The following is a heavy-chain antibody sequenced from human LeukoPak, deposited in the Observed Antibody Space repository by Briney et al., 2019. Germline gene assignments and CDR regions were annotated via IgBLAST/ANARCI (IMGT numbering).Heavy chain of an antibody. Sequence: SETLSLTCIVSGGSISSYYWSWIRQPPGKGLEWIGYIYYSGSTNYNPSLKSRVTISIDTSKNQFSLRLSSVTAADTAVYYCARSPVVVVAATRLRRWFDPWGQGTLVTVSS. D-gene: IGHD2-15*01. CDR2: IYYSGST. CDR1: GGSISSYY. V-gene: IGHV4-59*01. J-gene: IGHJ5*02. CDR3: ARSPVVVVAATRLRRWFDP.